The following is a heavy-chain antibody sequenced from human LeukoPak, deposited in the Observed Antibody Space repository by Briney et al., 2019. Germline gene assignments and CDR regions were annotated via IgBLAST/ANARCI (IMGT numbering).Heavy chain of an antibody. CDR3: AKAITSRWAFDI. CDR2: ISYDGSNK. V-gene: IGHV3-30*18. D-gene: IGHD3-10*01. CDR1: GFTFSSYG. J-gene: IGHJ3*02. Sequence: GSLRLSCAASGFTFSSYGMHWVRQAPGKGLEWVAVISYDGSNKYYADSVKGRFTISRDNSKNTLYLQMNSLRAEDTAVYYCAKAITSRWAFDIWGQGTMVTVSS.